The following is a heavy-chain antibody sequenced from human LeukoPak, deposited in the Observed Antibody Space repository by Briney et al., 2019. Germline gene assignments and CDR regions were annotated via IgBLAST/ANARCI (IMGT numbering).Heavy chain of an antibody. J-gene: IGHJ4*02. Sequence: PSQTLSLTCTVSGGFISSGSYYWSWIRQPAGKGLEWIGRIYTSGSTNYNPSLKSRVTISVDTSKNQFSLKLSSVTAADTAVYYCARGARDSSGYYYPFDYWGQGTLVTVSS. CDR1: GGFISSGSYY. CDR3: ARGARDSSGYYYPFDY. V-gene: IGHV4-61*02. D-gene: IGHD3-22*01. CDR2: IYTSGST.